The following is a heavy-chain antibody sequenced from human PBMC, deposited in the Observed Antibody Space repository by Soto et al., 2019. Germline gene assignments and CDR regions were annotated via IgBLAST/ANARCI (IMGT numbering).Heavy chain of an antibody. CDR2: IYSDGST. V-gene: IGHV3-53*01. CDR1: GFTVRSNY. D-gene: IGHD4-17*01. Sequence: EVQLVESGGGLIQPGGSLRLSCAASGFTVRSNYMSWVRQAPGKGLEWVSVIYSDGSTYYADSVKGRFTISRDNSKNTLYLQMNSLRAEDTAVYYCARVGYAVTTGGAFDIWGQGTMVIVSS. J-gene: IGHJ3*02. CDR3: ARVGYAVTTGGAFDI.